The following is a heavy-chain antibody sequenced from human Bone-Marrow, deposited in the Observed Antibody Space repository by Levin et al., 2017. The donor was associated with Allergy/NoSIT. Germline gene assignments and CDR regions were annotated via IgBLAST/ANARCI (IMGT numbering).Heavy chain of an antibody. CDR3: TRWHSYGFDY. CDR1: GFTFGDYA. Sequence: GESLKISCTASGFTFGDYAMSWFRQAPGKGLEWVGFIRSKAYGGTTEYAASVKGRFTISRDDSKSIAYLQMNSLKTEDTAVYYCTRWHSYGFDYWGQGTLVTVSS. CDR2: IRSKAYGGTT. D-gene: IGHD5-18*01. J-gene: IGHJ4*02. V-gene: IGHV3-49*03.